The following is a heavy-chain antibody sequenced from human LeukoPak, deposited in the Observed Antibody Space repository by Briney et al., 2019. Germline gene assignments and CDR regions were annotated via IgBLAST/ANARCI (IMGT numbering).Heavy chain of an antibody. J-gene: IGHJ5*02. CDR2: IYYSGST. V-gene: IGHV4-39*07. CDR3: ARVERQLWLRYPSYWFDP. CDR1: GGSISSSSYY. D-gene: IGHD5-18*01. Sequence: SETLSLTCTVSGGSISSSSYYWGWIRQPPGKGLEWIGSIYYSGSTYYNPSLKSRVTISIDTSKNQFSLKLSSVIAADTAVYYCARVERQLWLRYPSYWFDPWGQGTLVTVSS.